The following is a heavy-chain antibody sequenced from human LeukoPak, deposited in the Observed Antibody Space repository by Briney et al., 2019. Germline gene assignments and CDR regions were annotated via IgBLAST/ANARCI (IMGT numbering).Heavy chain of an antibody. CDR2: ISYDGSNK. D-gene: IGHD1-26*01. V-gene: IGHV3-30*18. CDR1: GFTFSSYG. J-gene: IGHJ4*02. CDR3: AKNSFYSGSHPIDY. Sequence: GGSLRLSCAATGFTFSSYGMHWVRQAPGKGLEWVAVISYDGSNKYYADSVKGRFTISRDNSKNTLYLQMNSLRAEDTAVYYCAKNSFYSGSHPIDYWGQGTLVTVSS.